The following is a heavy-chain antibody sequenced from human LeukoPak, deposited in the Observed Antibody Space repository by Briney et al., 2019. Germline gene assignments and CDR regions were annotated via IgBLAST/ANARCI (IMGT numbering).Heavy chain of an antibody. V-gene: IGHV1-2*02. CDR2: INPNSGGT. CDR1: GYTFTGYY. Sequence: GASVTVSCKASGYTFTGYYMHWVRQAPGQGLEWMGWINPNSGGTNYAQKFQGRVTMTRDTSISTAYMELSRLRSDDTAVYYCGGSSGPYYFDYWGQGTLVTVSS. D-gene: IGHD3-22*01. J-gene: IGHJ4*02. CDR3: GGSSGPYYFDY.